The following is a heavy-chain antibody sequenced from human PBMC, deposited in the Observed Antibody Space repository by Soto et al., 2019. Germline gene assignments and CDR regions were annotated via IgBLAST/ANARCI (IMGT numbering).Heavy chain of an antibody. J-gene: IGHJ4*02. Sequence: GASLSPSSAASGFTFSSYAMHWVRQAPGKGLEWVAGISYDGSNKYYADSVKGRFTISRDNSKNMLYLQMNSLSAEDTAVYYWARYLVAPGSGPHYYSDSSGYYPHGHLGQGTLVTVSS. CDR3: ARYLVAPGSGPHYYSDSSGYYPHGH. D-gene: IGHD3-22*01. V-gene: IGHV3-30-3*01. CDR2: ISYDGSNK. CDR1: GFTFSSYA.